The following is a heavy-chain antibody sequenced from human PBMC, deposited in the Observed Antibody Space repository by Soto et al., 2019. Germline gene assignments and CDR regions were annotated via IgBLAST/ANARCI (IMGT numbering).Heavy chain of an antibody. Sequence: VASVKVSCKASGYTFTSYGISWVRQAPGQGLEWMGWISAYNGNTNYAQKLQGRVTMTTDTSTSTAYMELRSLRSDDTAVYYCARSGYFDYSNYVSYYYGMDVWGQGTTVTVSS. D-gene: IGHD4-4*01. CDR1: GYTFTSYG. CDR2: ISAYNGNT. CDR3: ARSGYFDYSNYVSYYYGMDV. J-gene: IGHJ6*02. V-gene: IGHV1-18*01.